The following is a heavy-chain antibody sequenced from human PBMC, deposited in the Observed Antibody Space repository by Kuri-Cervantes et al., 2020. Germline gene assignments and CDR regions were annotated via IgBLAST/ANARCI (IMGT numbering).Heavy chain of an antibody. CDR3: AKTEGFDY. J-gene: IGHJ4*02. V-gene: IGHV3-11*01. D-gene: IGHD2-21*02. CDR1: GFTFSDYY. Sequence: GESLKISCAASGFTFSDYYMTWIRQAPGKGLEWVSYISSSGTTIYHADSVKGRFTVSRDNAKNSLHLHMNSLRAEDTAVYYCAKTEGFDYWGQGTLVTVSS. CDR2: ISSSGTTI.